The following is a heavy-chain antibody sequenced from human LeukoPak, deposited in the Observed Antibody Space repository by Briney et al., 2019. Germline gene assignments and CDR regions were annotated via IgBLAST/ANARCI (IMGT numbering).Heavy chain of an antibody. CDR3: ARAGGCSGGSCYSSYFDL. V-gene: IGHV3-13*04. D-gene: IGHD2-15*01. CDR2: IGTAGDT. CDR1: GFTFSSYD. Sequence: PGGSLRLSCAASGFTFSSYDMHWVRQATGKGLEWVSAIGTAGDTYYPGSVKGRFTISRENAENSLYLQMNSLRAGDTAVYYCARAGGCSGGSCYSSYFDLWGRGTLVTVSS. J-gene: IGHJ2*01.